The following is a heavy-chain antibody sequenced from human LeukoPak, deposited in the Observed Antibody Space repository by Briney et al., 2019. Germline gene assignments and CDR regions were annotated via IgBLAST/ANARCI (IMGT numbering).Heavy chain of an antibody. V-gene: IGHV1-69*13. CDR1: GGTYSSYA. CDR3: ARVDYYGSGPS. D-gene: IGHD3-10*01. Sequence: ASVKVSCKASGGTYSSYAISWVRQAPGQGLEWMGGIIPIFGTANYAQKFQGRVTITADESTSTAYMELSSLRSEDTAVYYCARVDYYGSGPSWGQGTLVTVSS. CDR2: IIPIFGTA. J-gene: IGHJ5*02.